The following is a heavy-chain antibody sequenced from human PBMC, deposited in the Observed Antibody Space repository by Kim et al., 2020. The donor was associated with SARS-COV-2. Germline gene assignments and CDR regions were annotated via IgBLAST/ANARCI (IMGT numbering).Heavy chain of an antibody. CDR1: GYNFRDYF. CDR2: VDPNRGGT. J-gene: IGHJ4*02. CDR3: ARGPEWGTDH. D-gene: IGHD3-3*01. Sequence: ASVKVYCKASGYNFRDYFVHWLRQAPGQRPEWMGWVDPNRGGTVYAQQFQTRVTMTSDSYANTVNLQLNWLTSDDTAVYYCARGPEWGTDHWGQGTLVIVSS. V-gene: IGHV1-2*02.